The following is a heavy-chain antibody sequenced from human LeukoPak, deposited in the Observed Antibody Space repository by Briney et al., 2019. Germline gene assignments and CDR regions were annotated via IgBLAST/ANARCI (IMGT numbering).Heavy chain of an antibody. Sequence: GRSLRLSCAASGFIFSSTGMHWVRQAPGKGLEWEAVIWFDGGNKYYADSVKGRFTISRDDSKNTVYLQMNSLRAEDTAVYYCAKDCEYCSNGYMDVWGKGTTVTVSS. V-gene: IGHV3-33*06. CDR3: AKDCEYCSNGYMDV. J-gene: IGHJ6*03. CDR1: GFIFSSTG. D-gene: IGHD2-8*01. CDR2: IWFDGGNK.